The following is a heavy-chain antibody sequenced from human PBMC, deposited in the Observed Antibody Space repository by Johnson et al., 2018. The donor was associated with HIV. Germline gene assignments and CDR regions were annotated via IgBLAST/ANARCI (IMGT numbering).Heavy chain of an antibody. Sequence: VQLVESGGGLVQPGGSLRLSCAASGFTFSSYWMSWVRQAPGTGLEWVANIKQDGSEKYYVDSVKGRFTISRDTDKNSLYLQMTSLRAEDTAVYYCRSQWTMITFGGDNAFDIWGQGTMVTVSS. CDR1: GFTFSSYW. J-gene: IGHJ3*02. CDR2: IKQDGSEK. D-gene: IGHD3-16*01. CDR3: RSQWTMITFGGDNAFDI. V-gene: IGHV3-7*05.